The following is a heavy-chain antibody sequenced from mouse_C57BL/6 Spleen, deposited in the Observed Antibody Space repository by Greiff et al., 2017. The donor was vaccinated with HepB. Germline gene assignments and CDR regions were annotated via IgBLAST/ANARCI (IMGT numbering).Heavy chain of an antibody. CDR2: INPYNGGT. CDR3: VLDSSGPAWFAY. V-gene: IGHV1-19*01. Sequence: EVQLQQSGPVLVKPGASVKMSCKASGYTFTDYYMNWVKQSHGKSLEWIGVINPYNGGTSYNQKFKGKATLTVDKSSSTAYMELNSLTSEDSAVYYCVLDSSGPAWFAYWGQGTLVTVSA. J-gene: IGHJ3*01. D-gene: IGHD3-2*02. CDR1: GYTFTDYY.